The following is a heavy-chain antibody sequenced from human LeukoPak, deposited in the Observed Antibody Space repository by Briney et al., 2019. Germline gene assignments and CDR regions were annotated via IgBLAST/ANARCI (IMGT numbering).Heavy chain of an antibody. CDR2: INDSGST. J-gene: IGHJ5*02. CDR3: ARGGIAVHWFDP. Sequence: SETLSLTCAVYGGSFSGYFWSWIRQPPGKGLEWIGEINDSGSTNYNPSLKSRVTISVDTSKKQFSLKLSSVTAADTAVYYCARGGIAVHWFDPWGQGTLVTVSS. D-gene: IGHD6-19*01. V-gene: IGHV4-34*01. CDR1: GGSFSGYF.